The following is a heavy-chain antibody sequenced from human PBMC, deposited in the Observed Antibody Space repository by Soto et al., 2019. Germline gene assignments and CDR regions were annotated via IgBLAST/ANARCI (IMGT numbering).Heavy chain of an antibody. CDR2: ISGTSETI. CDR1: GFNFHTYT. D-gene: IGHD2-2*03. CDR3: ATGYCRSDNCHFTH. J-gene: IGHJ4*02. Sequence: DVQLVESGGGLVKPGGSLRLSCAASGFNFHTYTMTWVRQAPGKGLGWVSYISGTSETIFYADSVKGRFTISRDNAKISLYLQLNSLRDEETAVYYCATGYCRSDNCHFTHWGQGTLVTVSS. V-gene: IGHV3-48*02.